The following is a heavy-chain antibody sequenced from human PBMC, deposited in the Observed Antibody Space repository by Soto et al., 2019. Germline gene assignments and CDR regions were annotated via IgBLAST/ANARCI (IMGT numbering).Heavy chain of an antibody. D-gene: IGHD5-18*01. CDR1: GCSISSGGYS. J-gene: IGHJ4*02. CDR3: ASVDTAMVGAFDY. V-gene: IGHV4-30-2*01. Sequence: PSEALSVTCSVSGCSISSGGYSWSWIRQPPGKGLEWIGYIYHSGSTYYNPSLKSRVTISVDRSKSQFSLKLSSVTAADAAVYYCASVDTAMVGAFDYWGQGTLVTVSS. CDR2: IYHSGST.